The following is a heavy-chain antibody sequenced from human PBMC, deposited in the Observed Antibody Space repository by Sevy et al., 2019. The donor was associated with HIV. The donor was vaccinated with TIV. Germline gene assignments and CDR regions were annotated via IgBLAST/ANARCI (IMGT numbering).Heavy chain of an antibody. Sequence: SETLSLTCAVYGGSFSGYYWSWIRQPPGKGLEWIGEINHSGSTNYNPSLKSRVTISVDTSKNQFSLKLSSVTAADTAVYYCARGEVVPAAIGLGGFDYWGQRTLVTVSS. CDR2: INHSGST. J-gene: IGHJ4*02. V-gene: IGHV4-34*01. CDR3: ARGEVVPAAIGLGGFDY. D-gene: IGHD2-2*02. CDR1: GGSFSGYY.